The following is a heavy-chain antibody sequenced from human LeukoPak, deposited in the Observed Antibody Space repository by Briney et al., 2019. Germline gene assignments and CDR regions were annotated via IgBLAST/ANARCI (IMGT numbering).Heavy chain of an antibody. V-gene: IGHV4-59*11. Sequence: PSETLSLTFTGSGGSISSHYWSWLRQPRGKGLEWIGYIYYRGSTKYNPSRMSRGTISVDTSKNQYSLTLTTVTAADTAVYYCARVWAYSGYDWIGSWEGYYFDHWGQGTLVTVSS. CDR1: GGSISSHY. CDR3: ARVWAYSGYDWIGSWEGYYFDH. J-gene: IGHJ4*02. D-gene: IGHD5-12*01. CDR2: IYYRGST.